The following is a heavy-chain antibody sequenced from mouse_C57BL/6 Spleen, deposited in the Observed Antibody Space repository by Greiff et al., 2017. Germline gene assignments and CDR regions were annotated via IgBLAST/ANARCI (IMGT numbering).Heavy chain of an antibody. CDR2: IYPSDSET. V-gene: IGHV1-61*01. CDR1: GYTFTSYW. CDR3: AREGSYPNYFDD. J-gene: IGHJ2*01. Sequence: QVQLQQSGAELVRPGSSVKLSCKASGYTFTSYWMDWVKQRPGQGLEWIGNIYPSDSETHYNQKFKDKATLTVDKSSSTAYMQLSSLTSEDSAVYYCAREGSYPNYFDDWGQGTTLTVSS. D-gene: IGHD6-1*01.